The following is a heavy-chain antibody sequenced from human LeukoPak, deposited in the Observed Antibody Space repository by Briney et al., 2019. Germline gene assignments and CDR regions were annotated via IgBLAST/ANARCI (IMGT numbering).Heavy chain of an antibody. CDR3: ARDPSRVVTAPGYY. J-gene: IGHJ4*02. V-gene: IGHV3-30-3*01. Sequence: GGSLRLSCAASGFTFTNYVINGFGRAQGKGLEGWPVVSYDGSNKYYADSVKGRFTISRDNSKNTLYLQINSLRAEDAAVYYCARDPSRVVTAPGYYWGQGTLVTVSS. CDR1: GFTFTNYV. D-gene: IGHD2-21*02. CDR2: VSYDGSNK.